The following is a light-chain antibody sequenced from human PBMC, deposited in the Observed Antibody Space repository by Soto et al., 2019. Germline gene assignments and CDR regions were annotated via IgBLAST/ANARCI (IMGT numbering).Light chain of an antibody. CDR1: SSDVGGYEY. Sequence: QSVLTQPASVSGSPGQSITISCTGTSSDVGGYEYVSWYQHHPDKAPKVMIYEVNNRPSGVSSRFSGSKSGNTASLTISGLQAEDEADYYCSSYTSSNTYVFGTGTKLTVL. CDR3: SSYTSSNTYV. CDR2: EVN. V-gene: IGLV2-14*01. J-gene: IGLJ1*01.